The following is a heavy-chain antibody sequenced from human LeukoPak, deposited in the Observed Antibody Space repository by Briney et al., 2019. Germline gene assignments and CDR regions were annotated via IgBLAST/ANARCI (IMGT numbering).Heavy chain of an antibody. CDR2: ISYDGSNK. J-gene: IGHJ3*02. CDR1: GFTFSSYA. Sequence: GGSLRLSCAASGFTFSSYAMHWVRQAPGKGLEWVAVISYDGSNKYYADSVKGRFTISRDNSKNTLYLQMNSLRAEDTAVYYCARETDIVVVVAAPGDAFDIWGQGTMVTVSS. D-gene: IGHD2-15*01. V-gene: IGHV3-30-3*01. CDR3: ARETDIVVVVAAPGDAFDI.